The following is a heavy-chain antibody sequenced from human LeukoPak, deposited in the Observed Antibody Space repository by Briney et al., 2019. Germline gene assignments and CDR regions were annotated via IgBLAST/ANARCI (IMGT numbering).Heavy chain of an antibody. V-gene: IGHV4-34*01. D-gene: IGHD3-22*01. J-gene: IGHJ5*02. CDR3: ASCYYDSSGYSHSHWFDP. CDR2: INHSGST. CDR1: GGSFSGYY. Sequence: SETLSLTCAVSGGSFSGYYWSWIRQPPGKGLEWIGEINHSGSTNYNPSLKSRVTISVDTSKNKFSLKLSSVTAADTAVYYCASCYYDSSGYSHSHWFDPWGQGALVTVSS.